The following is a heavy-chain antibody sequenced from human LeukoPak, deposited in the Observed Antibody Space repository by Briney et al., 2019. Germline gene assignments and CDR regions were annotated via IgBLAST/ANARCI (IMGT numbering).Heavy chain of an antibody. CDR3: ARATMVRGGGRGPLDY. D-gene: IGHD3-10*01. V-gene: IGHV1-18*01. J-gene: IGHJ4*02. CDR2: ISAYNGNT. CDR1: SYTFTSYG. Sequence: ASVKVSCKASSYTFTSYGISWVRQAPGQGLEWMGWISAYNGNTNYAQKLQGRVTITRDTSASIAYMELSSLRSEDTAVYYCARATMVRGGGRGPLDYWGQGTLVTVSS.